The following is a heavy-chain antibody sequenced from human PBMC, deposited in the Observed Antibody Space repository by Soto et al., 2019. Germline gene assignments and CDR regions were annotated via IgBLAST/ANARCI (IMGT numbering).Heavy chain of an antibody. Sequence: QVQLQQRGAGLLRPSETLSLTCAVSTESLRGYYWTWIRQSPGKGLEWIGEISQSGFTNYNPSLESRVTLSVDTSKSECSLHLTSMTAADTALYYCARGLFSSGWYSYFDPWGQEPRSPSPQ. CDR1: TESLRGYY. CDR3: ARGLFSSGWYSYFDP. J-gene: IGHJ5*02. D-gene: IGHD6-19*01. V-gene: IGHV4-34*01. CDR2: ISQSGFT.